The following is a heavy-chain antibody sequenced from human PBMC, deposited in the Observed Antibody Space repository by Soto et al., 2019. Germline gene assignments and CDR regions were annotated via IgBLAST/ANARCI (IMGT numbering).Heavy chain of an antibody. CDR3: AATGYTYGYHFDH. CDR1: GYTFTSYW. V-gene: IGHV5-10-1*01. CDR2: IDPSDSST. Sequence: GESLKISCKGSGYTFTSYWITWVRQMPGKGLEWMGRIDPSDSSTNYSPSFQGHVTISTDKSISTAHLQWSSLKVSDAAMYYCAATGYTYGYHFDHWGQGTQVTVSS. J-gene: IGHJ4*02. D-gene: IGHD5-18*01.